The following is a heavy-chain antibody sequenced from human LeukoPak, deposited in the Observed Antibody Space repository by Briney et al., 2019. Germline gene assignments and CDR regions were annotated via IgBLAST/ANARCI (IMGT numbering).Heavy chain of an antibody. CDR3: ARDRRSGTLWSRSYYYYMDV. J-gene: IGHJ6*03. CDR1: GFTFSSYG. Sequence: GGTLRLSCAASGFTFSSYGMSWVRQAPGKGLEWVSAISGSGGSTYYADSVKGRFTISRDNSKNTLYPQMNSLRAEDTAVYYCARDRRSGTLWSRSYYYYMDVWGKGTTVTISS. D-gene: IGHD1-26*01. V-gene: IGHV3-23*01. CDR2: ISGSGGST.